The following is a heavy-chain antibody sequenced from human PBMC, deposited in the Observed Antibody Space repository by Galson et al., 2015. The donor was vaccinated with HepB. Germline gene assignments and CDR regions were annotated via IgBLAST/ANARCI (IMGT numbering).Heavy chain of an antibody. J-gene: IGHJ3*02. CDR3: ARDHGSSWYPPAFDI. V-gene: IGHV3-72*01. CDR1: GFTFSDHY. D-gene: IGHD6-13*01. CDR2: TRNKANSYTT. Sequence: SLRLSCAASGFTFSDHYMDWVRQAPGKGLEWVGRTRNKANSYTTEYAASVKGRFTISRDDSKNSLYLQMNSLKTEDTAVYYCARDHGSSWYPPAFDIWGQGTMVTVSS.